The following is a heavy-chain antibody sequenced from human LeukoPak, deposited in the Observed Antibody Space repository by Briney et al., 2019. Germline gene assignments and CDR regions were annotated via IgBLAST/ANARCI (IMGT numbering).Heavy chain of an antibody. D-gene: IGHD3-9*01. CDR3: AEGTGYFDPFDY. CDR1: GDSISSGDYY. J-gene: IGHJ4*02. Sequence: PLETLSLTCTVSGDSISSGDYYWSWIRQPAGKGLEWIGRISSSGSTNYNPSLKSRVTISVDTSKNQFSLKLSSVTAADTAVYYCAEGTGYFDPFDYWGQGTLVTVSS. CDR2: ISSSGST. V-gene: IGHV4-61*02.